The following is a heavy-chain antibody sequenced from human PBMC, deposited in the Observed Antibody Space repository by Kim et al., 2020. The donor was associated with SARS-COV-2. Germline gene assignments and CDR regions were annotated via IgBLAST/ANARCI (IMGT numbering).Heavy chain of an antibody. CDR1: GFTFGDYA. D-gene: IGHD2-8*01. V-gene: IGHV3-49*03. Sequence: GGSLRLSCTASGFTFGDYAMSWFRQAPGKGLEWVGFIRSKAYGGTTEYAASVKGRFTISRDDSKSIAYLQMNSLKTEDTAVYYCTREALYCTNGVCQQDWYFDLWGRGTLVTVSS. CDR2: IRSKAYGGTT. CDR3: TREALYCTNGVCQQDWYFDL. J-gene: IGHJ2*01.